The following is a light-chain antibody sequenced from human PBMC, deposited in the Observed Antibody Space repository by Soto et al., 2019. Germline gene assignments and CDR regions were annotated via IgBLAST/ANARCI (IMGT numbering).Light chain of an antibody. J-gene: IGKJ4*01. CDR3: QQYNNCPLT. V-gene: IGKV3-15*01. Sequence: ETVMTQSPATLSVSPGERATLSCRAGQSISNNLAWYQQNPGQAPRLLIYGATTRATGIPSRFSGSGSGTEFTLTISSLQSEDFEVYYCQQYNNCPLTFGGGTKVEIK. CDR2: GAT. CDR1: QSISNN.